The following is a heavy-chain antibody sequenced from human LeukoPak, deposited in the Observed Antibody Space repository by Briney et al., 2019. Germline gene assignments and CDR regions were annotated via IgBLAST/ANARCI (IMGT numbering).Heavy chain of an antibody. J-gene: IGHJ5*02. Sequence: GGSLRLSCAASGFTFSTYAMNWVRQAPGKGLEWVSGISGSGGRTYYADSVKGRFTISRDNSKNTLYLQMDSLRAEDTALYYCAKGSGINHYHWIDPWGQGTLVTVSS. CDR3: AKGSGINHYHWIDP. CDR2: ISGSGGRT. V-gene: IGHV3-23*01. CDR1: GFTFSTYA. D-gene: IGHD1-14*01.